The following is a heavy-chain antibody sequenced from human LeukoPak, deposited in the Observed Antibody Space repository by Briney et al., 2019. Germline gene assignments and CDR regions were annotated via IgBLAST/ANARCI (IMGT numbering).Heavy chain of an antibody. D-gene: IGHD3-10*01. Sequence: GGSLRLSCATSGFTFSDYYMSWIRHAPGKGLEWVSYISTSGTIYYADSVRGRFTISRDNAKNSLYLQLNSLRAEDTAVYYCAREGLWFGEPRYYMDVWGKGTTVTVSS. J-gene: IGHJ6*03. CDR1: GFTFSDYY. CDR3: AREGLWFGEPRYYMDV. V-gene: IGHV3-11*01. CDR2: ISTSGTI.